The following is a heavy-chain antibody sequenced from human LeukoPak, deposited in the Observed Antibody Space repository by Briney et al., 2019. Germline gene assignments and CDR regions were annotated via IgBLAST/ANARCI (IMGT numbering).Heavy chain of an antibody. CDR3: AAHTYYDFWSGYQPLYYYYYMDV. Sequence: PSETLSLTCTVSGSSISSYYWSWIRQPPGKGLEWIGYIYYSGSTNYNPSLKSRVTISVDTSKNQFSLKLSSVTAADTAVYYCAAHTYYDFWSGYQPLYYYYYMDVWGKGTTVTVSS. D-gene: IGHD3-3*01. CDR1: GSSISSYY. CDR2: IYYSGST. J-gene: IGHJ6*03. V-gene: IGHV4-59*08.